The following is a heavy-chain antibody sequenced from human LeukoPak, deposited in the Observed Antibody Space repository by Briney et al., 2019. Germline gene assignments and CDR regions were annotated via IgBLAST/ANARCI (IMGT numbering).Heavy chain of an antibody. CDR2: ISYDGSNK. V-gene: IGHV3-30*18. D-gene: IGHD6-19*01. Sequence: PGGSLRLSCAASGFTFSSYGMHWVRQAPGKGLEWVAVISYDGSNKYYADSVKGRFTISRDNSKNTLYLQMNSLRAEDTAVYYCAKDGVSAVAGTGAFDIWGQGTMVTVSS. J-gene: IGHJ3*02. CDR3: AKDGVSAVAGTGAFDI. CDR1: GFTFSSYG.